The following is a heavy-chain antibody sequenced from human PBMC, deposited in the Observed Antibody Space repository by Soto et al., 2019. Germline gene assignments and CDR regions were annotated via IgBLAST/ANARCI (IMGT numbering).Heavy chain of an antibody. CDR2: INVGDGNT. Sequence: ASVKVSCKASGYTFTDYGIHWVRQAPGQRFEWMGWINVGDGNTEYSQKFQGRVTITRDTSASTAYMELSRLRSDDTAVYYCARDLKYYYGSGSYYHPYNWFDPWGQGTLVTVSS. V-gene: IGHV1-3*01. CDR3: ARDLKYYYGSGSYYHPYNWFDP. CDR1: GYTFTDYG. J-gene: IGHJ5*02. D-gene: IGHD3-10*01.